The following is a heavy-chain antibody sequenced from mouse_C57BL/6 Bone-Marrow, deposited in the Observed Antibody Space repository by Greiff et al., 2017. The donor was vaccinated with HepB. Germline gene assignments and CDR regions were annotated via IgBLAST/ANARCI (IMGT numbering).Heavy chain of an antibody. CDR1: GYTFTSYD. V-gene: IGHV1-85*01. CDR3: AKLEYYFDY. D-gene: IGHD4-1*01. J-gene: IGHJ2*01. CDR2: IYPRDGST. Sequence: VKLVESGPELVKPGASVKLSCKASGYTFTSYDINWVKQRPGQGLEWIGWIYPRDGSTKYNEKFKGKATLTVDTSSSTAYMELHSLTSEDSAVYFCAKLEYYFDYWGQGTTLTVSS.